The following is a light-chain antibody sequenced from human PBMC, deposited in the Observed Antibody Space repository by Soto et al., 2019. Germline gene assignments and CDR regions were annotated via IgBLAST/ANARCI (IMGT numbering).Light chain of an antibody. V-gene: IGKV1-5*01. Sequence: DIQMIQSPTTLSASVGDRVTITCRASQSISSWLAWYQQKPGKAPKLLIYDVSSLESGVPSRFIGIGSGTEFSLTISSLKPDVSATYYCQQYNTLWTFGQGTKVDIK. CDR2: DVS. CDR3: QQYNTLWT. J-gene: IGKJ1*01. CDR1: QSISSW.